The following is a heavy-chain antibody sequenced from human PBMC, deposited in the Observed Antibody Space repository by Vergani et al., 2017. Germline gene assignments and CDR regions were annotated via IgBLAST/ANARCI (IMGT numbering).Heavy chain of an antibody. Sequence: QVRLQESGPGLVKPSETLSLTCTVSGGPVTGYYCNWIRQSAGKRLEWIGRINIETTGNVNYNSSLKSRVTMSVDTSSGQFSLKLSSVTAADTAVYYCARGTGYCSSTSCSGRGRGYYYYMDVWGKGTTVTVSS. J-gene: IGHJ6*03. CDR3: ARGTGYCSSTSCSGRGRGYYYYMDV. CDR2: INIETTGNV. CDR1: GGPVTGYY. V-gene: IGHV4-4*07. D-gene: IGHD2-2*01.